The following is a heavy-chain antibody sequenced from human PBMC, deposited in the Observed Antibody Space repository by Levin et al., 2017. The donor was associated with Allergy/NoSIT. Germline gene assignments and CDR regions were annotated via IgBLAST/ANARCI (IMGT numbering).Heavy chain of an antibody. V-gene: IGHV4-59*01. CDR3: ASLNMGVPPAPPARFYYMDV. D-gene: IGHD2-2*01. Sequence: SQTLSLTCTVSSGSIGTYYWSWIRQPPGKGLEWIGHIYYNGNTNYNTSLKSRVSILVDTSKNQFPLKLSSVTGAETAVYYCASLNMGVPPAPPARFYYMDVWGRGTTVTVSS. CDR1: SGSIGTYY. CDR2: IYYNGNT. J-gene: IGHJ6*03.